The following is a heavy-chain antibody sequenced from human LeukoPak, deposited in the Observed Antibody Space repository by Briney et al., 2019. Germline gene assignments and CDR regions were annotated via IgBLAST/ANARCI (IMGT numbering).Heavy chain of an antibody. CDR2: INWNGGST. CDR3: ARVFVVVPAAIPYDAFDI. D-gene: IGHD2-2*02. Sequence: GGFLRLSCAASGFTFSSYAMSWVRQAPGKGLEWVSGINWNGGSTGYADSVKGRFTISRDNAKNSLYLQMNSLRAEDTALYHCARVFVVVPAAIPYDAFDIWGQGTMVTVSS. J-gene: IGHJ3*02. V-gene: IGHV3-20*01. CDR1: GFTFSSYA.